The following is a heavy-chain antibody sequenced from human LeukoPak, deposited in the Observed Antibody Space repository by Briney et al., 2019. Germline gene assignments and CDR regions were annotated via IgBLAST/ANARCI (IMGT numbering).Heavy chain of an antibody. V-gene: IGHV3-15*01. CDR3: TTDPYYDILTGSGWFDP. CDR1: GFTFSDYY. Sequence: PGGSLRLSCTVSGFTFSDYYMSWVRQAPGKGLEWVGRIKSKTDGGTTDYAAPVKGRFTISRDDSKNTLFLQMNSLKTEDTAVYYCTTDPYYDILTGSGWFDPWGQGTLVTVSS. D-gene: IGHD3-9*01. CDR2: IKSKTDGGTT. J-gene: IGHJ5*02.